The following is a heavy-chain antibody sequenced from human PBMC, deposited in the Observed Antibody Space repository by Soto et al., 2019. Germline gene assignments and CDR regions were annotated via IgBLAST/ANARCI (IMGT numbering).Heavy chain of an antibody. CDR1: GYSISSGFY. Sequence: SETLSLTCSVSGYSISSGFYWGWIRQPPGKGLEWITTIYHSGSTYYNPSLQSRVNIAMDTSKKQFSLRLNSVTAADTAVYYCARAKVVGRVHYDYWGRGILDTVSS. D-gene: IGHD2-15*01. V-gene: IGHV4-38-2*02. J-gene: IGHJ4*02. CDR2: IYHSGST. CDR3: ARAKVVGRVHYDY.